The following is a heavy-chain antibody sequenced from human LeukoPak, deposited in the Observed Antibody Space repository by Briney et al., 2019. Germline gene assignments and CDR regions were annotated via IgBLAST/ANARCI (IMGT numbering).Heavy chain of an antibody. CDR1: GFTFSSYW. CDR2: IRTSPSYI. CDR3: ARDSVDFYGMDV. D-gene: IGHD2-15*01. J-gene: IGHJ6*02. V-gene: IGHV3-21*06. Sequence: PGGSLRLSCAASGFTFSSYWVHWVRQAPGKGLEWVSSIRTSPSYIYYTDSVKGRFTISRDNAKNSLYLQMNSLRAEDTAVYYCARDSVDFYGMDVWGQGTTVTVSS.